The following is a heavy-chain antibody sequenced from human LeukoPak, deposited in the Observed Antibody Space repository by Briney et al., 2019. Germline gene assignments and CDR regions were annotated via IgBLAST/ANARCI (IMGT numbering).Heavy chain of an antibody. D-gene: IGHD2-21*01. Sequence: GGSLRLSCAASGLTVTGNYMSWVRQAPGKGLEWVSVLYSGGSTYYAEAVTSRFTSSRDNPKHTLFLQMNSLRTEDTAVYYCARVVECGGDSSCYGLDYFDYWGQGTLVTVSS. CDR2: LYSGGST. J-gene: IGHJ4*02. V-gene: IGHV3-66*02. CDR3: ARVVECGGDSSCYGLDYFDY. CDR1: GLTVTGNY.